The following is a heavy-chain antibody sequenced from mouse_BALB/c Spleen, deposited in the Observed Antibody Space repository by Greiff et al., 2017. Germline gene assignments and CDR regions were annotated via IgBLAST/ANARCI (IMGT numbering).Heavy chain of an antibody. Sequence: EVQLQESGAELVKPGASVKLSCTASGFNIKDTYMHWVKQRPEQGLEWIGRIDPANGNTKYDPKFQGKATITADTSSNTAYLQLSSLTSEDTAVYYCARPLYYGSSQYYFDYWGQGTTLTVSS. J-gene: IGHJ2*01. V-gene: IGHV14-3*02. CDR3: ARPLYYGSSQYYFDY. CDR2: IDPANGNT. CDR1: GFNIKDTY. D-gene: IGHD1-1*01.